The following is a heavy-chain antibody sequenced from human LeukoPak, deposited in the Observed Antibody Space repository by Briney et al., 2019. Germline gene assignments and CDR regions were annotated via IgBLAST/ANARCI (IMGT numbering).Heavy chain of an antibody. CDR3: ARGGSGWYGRPIDY. D-gene: IGHD6-19*01. V-gene: IGHV6-1*01. Sequence: SQTLSLTCAISGDSVSSNRAAWGWIRQSPSRGLEWLGRTYYRSEWCNDYAVSVKSRIIINPDTSKNQFSLQLNSVTPEDTAVYYCARGGSGWYGRPIDYWGPGALVTVSS. J-gene: IGHJ4*02. CDR2: TYYRSEWCN. CDR1: GDSVSSNRAA.